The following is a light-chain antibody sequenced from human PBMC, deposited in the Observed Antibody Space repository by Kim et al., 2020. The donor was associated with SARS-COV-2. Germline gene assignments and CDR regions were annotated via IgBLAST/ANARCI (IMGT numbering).Light chain of an antibody. CDR3: QAWDSSTAWV. V-gene: IGLV3-21*01. CDR2: YDS. Sequence: SSELTQPPSVSVAPGKTARITCGGNNIGSKSVHWYQQKPGQAPVLVIYYDSDRPSGIPERFSGSNSGNTATLTISGTQAMDEADYYCQAWDSSTAWVFGGGTQLTVL. CDR1: NIGSKS. J-gene: IGLJ3*02.